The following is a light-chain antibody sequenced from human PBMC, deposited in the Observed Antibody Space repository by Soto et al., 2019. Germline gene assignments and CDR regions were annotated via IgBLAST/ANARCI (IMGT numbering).Light chain of an antibody. CDR2: DAS. Sequence: DIQMTQSPSSLSASVGDRVTITCRASQGISNYLAWYQLKPGKAPKLLIYDASDLETGVPSRFSGSGSGTGFTFTISSLQPDDFATYYCQQYNSYWTFGQGTKVDI. CDR3: QQYNSYWT. V-gene: IGKV1-33*01. CDR1: QGISNY. J-gene: IGKJ1*01.